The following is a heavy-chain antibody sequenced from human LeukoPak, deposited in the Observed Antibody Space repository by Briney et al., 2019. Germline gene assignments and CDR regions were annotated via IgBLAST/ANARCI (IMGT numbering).Heavy chain of an antibody. CDR3: AREGMVRGVIDY. J-gene: IGHJ4*02. Sequence: SVKVSCKASGGTFSSYAISWVRQAPGQGLEWMGGIIPIFGTANYAQKFQGRVTITADESTSTAYMELSSLRSEDTAVYYCAREGMVRGVIDYWGQGTLVTVSS. D-gene: IGHD3-10*01. V-gene: IGHV1-69*13. CDR2: IIPIFGTA. CDR1: GGTFSSYA.